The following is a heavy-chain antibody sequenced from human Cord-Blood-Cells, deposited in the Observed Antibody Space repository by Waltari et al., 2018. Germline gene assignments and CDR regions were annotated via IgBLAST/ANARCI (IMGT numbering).Heavy chain of an antibody. V-gene: IGHV3-73*02. CDR2: IRSKANSYAT. D-gene: IGHD3-16*01. J-gene: IGHJ4*02. CDR3: TSVWGAAPY. CDR1: GFTFSGSA. Sequence: EVQLVESGGGLVQPGGSRKLSCAASGFTFSGSALHWVRQASGKWLEWVGRIRSKANSYATAYAASVKGRFTISRDDSKNTAYLQMNSLKTEDTAVYYCTSVWGAAPYWGQGTLVTVSS.